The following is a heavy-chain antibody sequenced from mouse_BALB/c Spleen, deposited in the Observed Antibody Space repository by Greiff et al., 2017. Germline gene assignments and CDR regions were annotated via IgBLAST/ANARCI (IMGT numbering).Heavy chain of an antibody. D-gene: IGHD1-2*01. V-gene: IGHV1-80*01. CDR1: GYAFSSYW. J-gene: IGHJ4*01. CDR3: ARSGTTAPSYAMDY. CDR2: IYPGDGDT. Sequence: QVQLQQSGAELVRPGSSVKISCKASGYAFSSYWMNWVKQRPGQGLEWIGQIYPGDGDTNYNGKFKGKATLTADKSSSTAYMQLSSLTSEDSAVYFCARSGTTAPSYAMDYWGQGTSVTVSS.